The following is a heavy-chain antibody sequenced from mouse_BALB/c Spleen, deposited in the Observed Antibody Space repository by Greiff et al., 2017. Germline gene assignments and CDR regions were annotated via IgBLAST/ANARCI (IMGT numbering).Heavy chain of an antibody. CDR3: ARGDYGNFYFDY. CDR1: GYSFTDYI. CDR2: INPYYGST. J-gene: IGHJ2*01. V-gene: IGHV1-39*01. D-gene: IGHD2-1*01. Sequence: EVQLQQTGPELVKPGASVKISCKASGYSFTDYIMLWVKQSHGKSLEWIGNINPYYGSTSYNLKFKGKATLTVDKSSSTAYMQLNSLTSEDSAVYYCARGDYGNFYFDYWGQGTTLTVSS.